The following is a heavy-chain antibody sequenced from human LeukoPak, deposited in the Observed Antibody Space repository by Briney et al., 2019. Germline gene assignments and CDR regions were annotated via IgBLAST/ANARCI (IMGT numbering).Heavy chain of an antibody. D-gene: IGHD6-19*01. CDR3: ARGSGWNAFDP. Sequence: PSETLCLTCSVSGGSITSDLYYWTWIRQPAGKGLEWIGRIYTNGWTDYNPSLKSRVTISVDTSKNHFSLKLTFVTAADTALYYCARGSGWNAFDPWGQGTLVTVSS. J-gene: IGHJ5*02. CDR2: IYTNGWT. V-gene: IGHV4-61*02. CDR1: GGSITSDLYY.